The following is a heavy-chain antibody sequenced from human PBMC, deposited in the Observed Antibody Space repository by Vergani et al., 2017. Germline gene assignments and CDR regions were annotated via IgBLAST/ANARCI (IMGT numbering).Heavy chain of an antibody. J-gene: IGHJ3*02. CDR2: NSWNSGSI. CDR1: GFTFDDYA. CDR3: AKDMVRRMATIVSAFDI. V-gene: IGHV3-9*01. D-gene: IGHD5-24*01. Sequence: VQLVESGGGLVQPGGSLRLSCAASGFTFDDYALHWVRPAPGKGLEWVSGNSWNSGSIVYAVSVKGRFTISRDNAKNSLYLQMNSLIAEYTALYYCAKDMVRRMATIVSAFDIWGQGTMVTVSS.